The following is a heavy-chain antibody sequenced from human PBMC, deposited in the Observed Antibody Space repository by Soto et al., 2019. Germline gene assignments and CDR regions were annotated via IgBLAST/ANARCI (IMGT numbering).Heavy chain of an antibody. CDR1: GGTFSSYA. V-gene: IGHV1-69*06. Sequence: GASVKVSCKASGGTFSSYAISWVRQAPGQGLEWMGGIIPIFGTANYAQKFQGRVTITADKSTSTAYMELSSLRSEDAAVYYCARRDRSDYYGMDVCGQGTPVTVSS. J-gene: IGHJ6*02. CDR3: ARRDRSDYYGMDV. CDR2: IIPIFGTA.